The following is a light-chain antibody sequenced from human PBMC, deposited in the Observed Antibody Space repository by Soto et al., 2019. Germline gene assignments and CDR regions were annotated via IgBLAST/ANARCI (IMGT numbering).Light chain of an antibody. V-gene: IGLV2-14*01. CDR2: EVN. J-gene: IGLJ1*01. Sequence: QSVLTQPASVSGSPGQPITISCTGTSSDVGGYNYVSWYQQHTGKAPKLMIYEVNNRPAGVSNRFSGSKSGNTASLTISGLQAEEQADPYRSSYTTRSTLVFGTGTKVTV. CDR1: SSDVGGYNY. CDR3: SSYTTRSTLV.